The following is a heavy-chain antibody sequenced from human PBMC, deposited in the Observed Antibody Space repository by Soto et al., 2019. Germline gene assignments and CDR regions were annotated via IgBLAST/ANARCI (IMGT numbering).Heavy chain of an antibody. V-gene: IGHV3-74*01. CDR1: GFTFSNYW. J-gene: IGHJ4*02. Sequence: EVQLVESGGGLGQPGGSLRLSCAASGFTFSNYWMHWVRQAPGKGLVWVSRIKSDGTTTNYADSVKGRFTISRDNAKNTLYLQMNSLRAEDAAVYYCARGKAIGGHGDYDYDYWGQGTLVTVSS. CDR3: ARGKAIGGHGDYDYDY. CDR2: IKSDGTTT. D-gene: IGHD4-17*01.